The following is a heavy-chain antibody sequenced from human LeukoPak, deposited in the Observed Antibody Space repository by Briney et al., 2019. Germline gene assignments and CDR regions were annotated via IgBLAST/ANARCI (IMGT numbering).Heavy chain of an antibody. V-gene: IGHV3-33*01. J-gene: IGHJ2*01. CDR2: IWYDGSNK. CDR1: GFTFSSYG. D-gene: IGHD3-9*01. CDR3: AREVLDYDNLTGYYKDWYFDL. Sequence: GRSLRLSCAASGFTFSSYGMHWVRQAPGKGLEWVAVIWYDGSNKYYPDSVKGRFTISRDNSKNTLYLQMNSLRAEDTAVYYCAREVLDYDNLTGYYKDWYFDLWGRGTLVTVSS.